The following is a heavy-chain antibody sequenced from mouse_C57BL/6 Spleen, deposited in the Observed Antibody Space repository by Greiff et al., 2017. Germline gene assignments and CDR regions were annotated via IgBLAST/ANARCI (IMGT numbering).Heavy chain of an antibody. D-gene: IGHD2-1*01. Sequence: QVQLKQPGAELVKPGASVKMSCKASGYTFTSYWITWVKQRPGQGLEWIGDIYPGSGSTNYNEKFKSKATLTVDTSSSTAYMQLSSLTSEDSAVYYCARYGNYEWYFDVWGTGTTVTVSS. CDR2: IYPGSGST. CDR1: GYTFTSYW. V-gene: IGHV1-55*01. CDR3: ARYGNYEWYFDV. J-gene: IGHJ1*03.